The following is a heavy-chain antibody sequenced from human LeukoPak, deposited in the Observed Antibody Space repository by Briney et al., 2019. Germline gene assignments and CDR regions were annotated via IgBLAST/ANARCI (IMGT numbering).Heavy chain of an antibody. V-gene: IGHV3-30*02. J-gene: IGHJ4*02. D-gene: IGHD4-17*01. CDR2: IHSAGRDK. Sequence: PGGPLRLSCAASGFIFNKYGMDWVRLAPGRGLEWVTFIHSAGRDKFYADSVKGRFTISRDNSKNTLYLQMNSLRAEDTAVYYCARENGDFDYWGQGTLVTVSS. CDR3: ARENGDFDY. CDR1: GFIFNKYG.